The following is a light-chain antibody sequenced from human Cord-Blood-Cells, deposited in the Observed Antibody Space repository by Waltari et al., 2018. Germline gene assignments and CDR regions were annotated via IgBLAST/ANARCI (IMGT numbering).Light chain of an antibody. J-gene: IGLJ3*02. CDR2: DVS. V-gene: IGLV2-14*03. CDR1: SSDVGGYNY. CDR3: SSYTSSSTPV. Sequence: QSALTQPASVSGSPGQSITISCTGTSSDVGGYNYVSWYQQHPGKAPQLMIYDVSNRPSGVSNRFSGSKSVNTASLTISGLQAEDEADYYCSSYTSSSTPVFGGGTKLTVL.